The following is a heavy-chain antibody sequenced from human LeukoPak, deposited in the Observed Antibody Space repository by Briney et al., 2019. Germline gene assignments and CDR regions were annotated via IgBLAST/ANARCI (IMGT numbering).Heavy chain of an antibody. CDR1: GGSISSSSYY. D-gene: IGHD3-22*01. CDR3: ARSYYDSSGYYGFDP. Sequence: SETLSLTCTVSGGSISSSSYYWGWIRQPPGKGLEWIGSIYYSGSTYYNPSLKSRVTISVDTSKNQFSLKLSSVTAADTAVYYCARSYYDSSGYYGFDPWGQGTLVTVSS. V-gene: IGHV4-39*01. CDR2: IYYSGST. J-gene: IGHJ5*02.